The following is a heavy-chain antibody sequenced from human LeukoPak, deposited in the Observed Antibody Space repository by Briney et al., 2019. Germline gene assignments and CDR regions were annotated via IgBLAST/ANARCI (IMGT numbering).Heavy chain of an antibody. Sequence: GGSLRLSCAASGFTFSSYSMNWVRQAPGKGLEWVSYISSSSTTIYYADSVKGRFTISRDNSKNTLYLQMNSLRAEDTAVYYCAKETMVRGVTLLDYWGQGTLVTVSS. J-gene: IGHJ4*02. V-gene: IGHV3-48*01. D-gene: IGHD3-10*01. CDR1: GFTFSSYS. CDR3: AKETMVRGVTLLDY. CDR2: ISSSSTTI.